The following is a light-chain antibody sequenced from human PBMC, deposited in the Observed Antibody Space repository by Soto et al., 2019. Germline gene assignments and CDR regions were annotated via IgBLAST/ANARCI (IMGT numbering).Light chain of an antibody. CDR2: AAS. V-gene: IGKV1-27*01. Sequence: DILMTQSPPSLSASVGDRVTITCRASQGITNYLAWYQQKPGKVPKLLIYAASTLQSGVPSRFSGSGSGTDFTLTIGSLQPEDVATYYCQKYNSDPWTFGQGTKVEIK. CDR1: QGITNY. CDR3: QKYNSDPWT. J-gene: IGKJ1*01.